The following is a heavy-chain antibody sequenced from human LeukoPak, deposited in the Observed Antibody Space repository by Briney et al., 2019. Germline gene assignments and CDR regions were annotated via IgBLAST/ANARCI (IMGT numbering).Heavy chain of an antibody. CDR3: AIARPYYDSSV. V-gene: IGHV3-23*01. CDR1: GFTFRRYA. Sequence: GGSLRLSCAACGFTFRRYAMSGVRQAPGKGVEGVSAISGSGAITYYAVSVQGRFTISRDNSTNTLYLQMHSLRAADTAVYYCAIARPYYDSSVWGQGTLVTVSS. J-gene: IGHJ4*02. CDR2: ISGSGAIT. D-gene: IGHD3-22*01.